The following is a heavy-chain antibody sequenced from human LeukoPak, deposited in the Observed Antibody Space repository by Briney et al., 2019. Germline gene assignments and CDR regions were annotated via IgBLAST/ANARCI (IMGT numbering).Heavy chain of an antibody. V-gene: IGHV3-72*01. Sequence: AGGSLRLSCIASGLTFSDPYMDWVRQAPGKGLEWVGRSRNKANGYATEYAASVEGRFTISRDDSTNSVYLQMNSLKPEDTAVYYCANFFGYNFGYWGQGTLVTVSS. D-gene: IGHD5-24*01. CDR2: SRNKANGYAT. J-gene: IGHJ4*02. CDR1: GLTFSDPY. CDR3: ANFFGYNFGY.